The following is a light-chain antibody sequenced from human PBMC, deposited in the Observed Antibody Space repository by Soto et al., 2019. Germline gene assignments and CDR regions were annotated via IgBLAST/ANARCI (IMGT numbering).Light chain of an antibody. CDR1: SSNIGAGYD. CDR2: GDS. J-gene: IGLJ1*01. CDR3: ISYGGSNNYV. Sequence: QSVLTQPPSVSGAPGQRVTISCTGSSSNIGAGYDVNWYQQLPETAPKLLIFGDSNRPSGVPDRFSGSKSGTSASLVITGLQADDEADYYCISYGGSNNYVFGSGTKVTVL. V-gene: IGLV1-40*01.